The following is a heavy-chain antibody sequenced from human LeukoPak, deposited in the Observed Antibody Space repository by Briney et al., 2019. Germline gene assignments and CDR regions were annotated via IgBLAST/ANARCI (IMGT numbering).Heavy chain of an antibody. D-gene: IGHD4-23*01. CDR2: IKTKTDGGTS. CDR3: TTHGDYGGKSGFDY. J-gene: IGHJ4*02. V-gene: IGHV3-15*07. Sequence: GGSLRLSCAASGFTFRNAWMNWVRQAPGKGLEWVGRIKTKTDGGTSDYAAPVKGRFTISRDDSKDTLYLQMNSLKTEDTAVYYCTTHGDYGGKSGFDYWGQGTLVTVSA. CDR1: GFTFRNAW.